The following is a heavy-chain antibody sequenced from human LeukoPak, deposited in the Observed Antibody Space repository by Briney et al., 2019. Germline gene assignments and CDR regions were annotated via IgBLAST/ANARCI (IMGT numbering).Heavy chain of an antibody. CDR2: INPSGGST. CDR3: ARDPRPSYDSSDYYYPGDY. J-gene: IGHJ4*02. Sequence: ASVKVSCKASGYTFTSYYMHWVRQAPGQGLEWMAIINPSGGSTRYAQKFQGRVTMTRDTSTSTVYMELSSLRSDDTAVYYCARDPRPSYDSSDYYYPGDYWGRGTLVTVSS. CDR1: GYTFTSYY. D-gene: IGHD3-22*01. V-gene: IGHV1-46*01.